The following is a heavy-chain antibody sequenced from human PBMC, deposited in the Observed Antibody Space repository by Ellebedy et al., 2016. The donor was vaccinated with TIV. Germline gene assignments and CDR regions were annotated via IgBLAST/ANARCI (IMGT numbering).Heavy chain of an antibody. D-gene: IGHD2-15*01. J-gene: IGHJ4*02. CDR3: ARARVVETRGFDY. CDR2: IYYSGST. CDR1: GGSISSSSYF. V-gene: IGHV4-39*01. Sequence: MPSETLSLTCAVSGGSISSSSYFWGWLRQPPGKGLQWIGSIYYSGSTYYNPSLKRRVTISVDTSKNQFSLKLTAVPATDTGVYYCARARVVETRGFDYWGQGTLVTVSS.